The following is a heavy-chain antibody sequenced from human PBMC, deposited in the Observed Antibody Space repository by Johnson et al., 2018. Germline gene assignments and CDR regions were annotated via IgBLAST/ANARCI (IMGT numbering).Heavy chain of an antibody. CDR1: GFTFSTYA. Sequence: EVQLVETGGGLVQPGGSLRLSCAASGFTFSTYAMSWVRQAPGKGLEWVSALSKSGGRTYYADSVKGRFTISRDNSKNTLYLQMNSLRAKDPALYYCARRGEQLVLGRIGAFDIWGQGTMVTVSS. J-gene: IGHJ3*02. CDR2: LSKSGGRT. D-gene: IGHD6-6*01. V-gene: IGHV3-23*04. CDR3: ARRGEQLVLGRIGAFDI.